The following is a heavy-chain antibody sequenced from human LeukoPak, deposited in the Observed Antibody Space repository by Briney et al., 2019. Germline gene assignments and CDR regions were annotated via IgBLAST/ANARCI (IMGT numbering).Heavy chain of an antibody. D-gene: IGHD2-15*01. CDR3: VRALGYCSSGSCYYYDY. Sequence: GESLKISCKGSGYRFSSYWIGWVRQMPGKGLEWMGIIYPGDSGTRYSPSFQGQVTISADKSISTAYLQWSSLKASDTAMYYCVRALGYCSSGSCYYYDYWGQGTLVTVSS. CDR2: IYPGDSGT. V-gene: IGHV5-51*01. CDR1: GYRFSSYW. J-gene: IGHJ4*02.